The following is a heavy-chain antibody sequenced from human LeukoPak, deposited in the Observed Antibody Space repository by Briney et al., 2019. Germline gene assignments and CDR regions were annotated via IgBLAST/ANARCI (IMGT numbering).Heavy chain of an antibody. CDR1: GFIFSDHY. V-gene: IGHV3-72*01. CDR3: ARDSGSGYFWTL. J-gene: IGHJ4*02. CDR2: SKNKAHSYIT. D-gene: IGHD3-22*01. Sequence: GGSLRLSCAASGFIFSDHYMVWVRQAPGKGLEWVGRSKNKAHSYITQYGASVTGRFTVSRDESKNALYLQMNSLKTEDTAVYYCARDSGSGYFWTLWGQGTLVTVSS.